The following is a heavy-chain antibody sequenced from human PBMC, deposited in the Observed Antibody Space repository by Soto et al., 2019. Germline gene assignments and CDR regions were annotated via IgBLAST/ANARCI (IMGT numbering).Heavy chain of an antibody. V-gene: IGHV4-59*08. J-gene: IGHJ3*02. D-gene: IGHD5-12*01. CDR2: IYYSGST. Sequence: QVQLQESGPGLVKPSETLSLTCTVSGGSISSYYWSWIRQPPGKGLEWIGYIYYSGSTNYNPSLKSRVTISVDSSKNQFSLKLSSVTAADTAVYYCARYSGYVTYASDIWGQGTMVTVSS. CDR1: GGSISSYY. CDR3: ARYSGYVTYASDI.